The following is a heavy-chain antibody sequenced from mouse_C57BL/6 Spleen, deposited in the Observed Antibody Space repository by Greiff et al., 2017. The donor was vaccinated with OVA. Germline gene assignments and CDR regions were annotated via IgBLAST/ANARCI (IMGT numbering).Heavy chain of an antibody. D-gene: IGHD2-1*01. V-gene: IGHV1-64*01. CDR1: GYTFTSYW. CDR2: IHPNSGST. J-gene: IGHJ1*03. Sequence: VQLQQSGAELVKPGASVKLSCKASGYTFTSYWMHWVKQRPGQGLEWIGMIHPNSGSTNYNEKFKSKATLTVDKSSSTAYMQLSSLTSEDSAVYYCARSDYGNYGGYFDVWGTGTTVTVSS. CDR3: ARSDYGNYGGYFDV.